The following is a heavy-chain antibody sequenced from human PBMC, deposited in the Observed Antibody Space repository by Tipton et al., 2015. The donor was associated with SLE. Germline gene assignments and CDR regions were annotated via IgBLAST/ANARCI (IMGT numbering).Heavy chain of an antibody. CDR3: ARVSDLGIAASGDFLDV. J-gene: IGHJ6*04. CDR1: GGSISSYY. Sequence: TLSLTCTVSGGSISSYYWSWIRQPPGKGLEWIGYIYYSGSTNYNPSLKSRVTISVDTSKNQFSLKLSSVTAADTAVYYCARVSDLGIAASGDFLDVWGKGTTVTVSS. V-gene: IGHV4-59*01. D-gene: IGHD6-13*01. CDR2: IYYSGST.